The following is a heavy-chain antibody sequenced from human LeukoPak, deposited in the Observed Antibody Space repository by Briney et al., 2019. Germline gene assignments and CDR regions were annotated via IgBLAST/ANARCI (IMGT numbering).Heavy chain of an antibody. J-gene: IGHJ3*02. Sequence: ASVKVSCKASGYTFTSYGISWVRQAPGQGLEWMGWISAYNGNTNYAQKLQGRVTMTTDTSTSTAYMELRSLRSDDTAVYYCARERTVMIVASDASDIWGQGTMVTVSS. CDR1: GYTFTSYG. V-gene: IGHV1-18*01. CDR2: ISAYNGNT. CDR3: ARERTVMIVASDASDI. D-gene: IGHD3-22*01.